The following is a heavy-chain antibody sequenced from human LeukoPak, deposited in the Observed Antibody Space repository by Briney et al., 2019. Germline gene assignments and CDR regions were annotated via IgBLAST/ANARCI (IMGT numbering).Heavy chain of an antibody. Sequence: GGSLRLSCAASGFTFSSYAMSWVRQAPGKGLEWVSSISSSSSYIYYADSVKGRFTISRDNAKNSLYLQMNSLRAEDTAVYYCARGSSXYCSSTSCYDGFSSWFDPWGQGXLVTVS. V-gene: IGHV3-21*01. CDR1: GFTFSSYA. D-gene: IGHD2-2*01. CDR3: ARGSSXYCSSTSCYDGFSSWFDP. CDR2: ISSSSSYI. J-gene: IGHJ5*02.